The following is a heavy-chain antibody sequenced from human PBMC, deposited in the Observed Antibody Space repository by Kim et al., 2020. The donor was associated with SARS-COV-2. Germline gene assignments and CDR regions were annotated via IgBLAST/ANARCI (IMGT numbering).Heavy chain of an antibody. D-gene: IGHD3-16*01. CDR2: IFESGAT. J-gene: IGHJ3*01. Sequence: SETLSLTCTVSGASIRDFSDFWGWVRQPPGKGLEWIGNIFESGATHYNPSLKGRVTIPEDTPNKQFSLRLTFVTAADTATYYCVRDKDVFYLGPFELWG. V-gene: IGHV4-39*07. CDR3: VRDKDVFYLGPFEL. CDR1: GASIRDFSDF.